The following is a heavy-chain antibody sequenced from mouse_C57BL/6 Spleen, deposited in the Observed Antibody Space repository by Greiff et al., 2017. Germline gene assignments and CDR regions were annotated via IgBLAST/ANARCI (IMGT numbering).Heavy chain of an antibody. D-gene: IGHD2-12*01. CDR2: INPNNGGT. CDR3: AREWDYRRAMDY. CDR1: GYTFTDYN. Sequence: DVKLQESGPELVKPGASVKMSCKASGYTFTDYNMHWVKQSHGKSLEWIGYINPNNGGTSYNQKFKGKATLTVNKSSSTAYMELRSLTSEDSAVYYCAREWDYRRAMDYWGQGTSVTVSS. V-gene: IGHV1-22*01. J-gene: IGHJ4*01.